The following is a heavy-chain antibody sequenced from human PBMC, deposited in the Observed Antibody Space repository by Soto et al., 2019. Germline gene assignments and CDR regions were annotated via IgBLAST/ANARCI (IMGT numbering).Heavy chain of an antibody. CDR1: GGTFSSYA. V-gene: IGHV1-69*13. CDR3: ARIGRIQLWLPFDY. J-gene: IGHJ4*02. Sequence: ASVKVSCKASGGTFSSYAISWVRQAPGQGLEWMGGIIPIFGTANYAQKFQGRVTITADESTSTAYMELSSLRSEDTAVYYCARIGRIQLWLPFDYWGQGTLVTVS. CDR2: IIPIFGTA. D-gene: IGHD5-18*01.